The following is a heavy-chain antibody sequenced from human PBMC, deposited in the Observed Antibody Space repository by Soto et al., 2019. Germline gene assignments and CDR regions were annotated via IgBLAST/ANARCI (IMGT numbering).Heavy chain of an antibody. CDR2: IHHGGNI. J-gene: IGHJ5*02. V-gene: IGHV4-4*02. D-gene: IGHD2-2*01. Sequence: PSETLSLTCAVSGDSIISTNWWHWVRQSPDKGLEWIGEIHHGGNINYNPSLKGRVTISMDKSKNQFSLKLNSVTAADTAVYYCARVRQYCRRTNCYQDPWGQGPLVTV. CDR1: GDSIISTNW. CDR3: ARVRQYCRRTNCYQDP.